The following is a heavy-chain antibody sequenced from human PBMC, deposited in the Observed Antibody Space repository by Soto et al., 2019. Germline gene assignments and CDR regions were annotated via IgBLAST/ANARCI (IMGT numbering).Heavy chain of an antibody. CDR2: ISYDGSNK. J-gene: IGHJ6*02. V-gene: IGHV3-30*18. CDR3: AKGEIQLWPEDYYYGMDV. Sequence: GGSLRLSCAASGFTFSSYDMHWVRQAPGKGLEWVAVISYDGSNKYYADSVKGRFTISRDNSKNTLYLQMNSLRAEDTAVYYCAKGEIQLWPEDYYYGMDVWGQGTTVTVSS. CDR1: GFTFSSYD. D-gene: IGHD5-18*01.